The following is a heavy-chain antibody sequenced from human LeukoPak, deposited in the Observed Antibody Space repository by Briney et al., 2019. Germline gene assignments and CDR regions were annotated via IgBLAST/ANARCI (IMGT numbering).Heavy chain of an antibody. D-gene: IGHD4-17*01. Sequence: ASVKVSCKASGYTFTGYYMHWVRQAPGQGLEWMGWINPNSGGTNYAQKFQGRVTMTRDTSISTAYMELSRLRSDDTAVYYCARDLLDGDYGAFDIWGQGTMVAVSS. J-gene: IGHJ3*02. V-gene: IGHV1-2*02. CDR2: INPNSGGT. CDR3: ARDLLDGDYGAFDI. CDR1: GYTFTGYY.